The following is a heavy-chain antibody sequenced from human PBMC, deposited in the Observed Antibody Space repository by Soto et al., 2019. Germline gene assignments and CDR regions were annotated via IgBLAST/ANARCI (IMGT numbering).Heavy chain of an antibody. CDR1: GFTFSSYG. V-gene: IGHV3-30*18. J-gene: IGHJ1*01. D-gene: IGHD3-22*01. CDR2: ISYDGSNK. Sequence: PGGSLRLSCAASGFTFSSYGMHWVRQAPGKGLEWVAVISYDGSNKYYADSVKGRFTISRDNSKNTLYLQMNSLRAEDTAVYYCAKDLYDSSGYYQTPRHWGKGTLVTVSS. CDR3: AKDLYDSSGYYQTPRH.